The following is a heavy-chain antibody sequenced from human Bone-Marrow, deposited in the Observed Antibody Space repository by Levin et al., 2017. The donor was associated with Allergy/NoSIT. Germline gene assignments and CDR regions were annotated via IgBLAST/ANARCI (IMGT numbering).Heavy chain of an antibody. CDR1: GGTFSSYA. J-gene: IGHJ6*03. D-gene: IGHD6-13*01. CDR3: ASSGYSIPGRYYYMDV. V-gene: IGHV1-69*13. Sequence: SVKVSCKASGGTFSSYAISWVRQAPGQGLEWMGGIIPIFGTANYAQKFQGRVTITADESTSTAYMELSSLRSEDTAVYYCASSGYSIPGRYYYMDVWGKGTTVTVS. CDR2: IIPIFGTA.